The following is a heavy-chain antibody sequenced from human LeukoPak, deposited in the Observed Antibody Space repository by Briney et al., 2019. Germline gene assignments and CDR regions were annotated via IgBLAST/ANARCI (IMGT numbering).Heavy chain of an antibody. CDR3: ARGCGDPDDYGDYGTYYYGMDV. CDR2: INPSGGST. V-gene: IGHV1-46*01. J-gene: IGHJ6*02. Sequence: ASVKVSCKASGHTFTSYYMHWVRQAPGQGLEWMGIINPSGGSTSYAQKFQGRVTMTRDTSTSTVYMELSSLRSEDTAVYYCARGCGDPDDYGDYGTYYYGMDVWGQGTTVTVSS. D-gene: IGHD4-17*01. CDR1: GHTFTSYY.